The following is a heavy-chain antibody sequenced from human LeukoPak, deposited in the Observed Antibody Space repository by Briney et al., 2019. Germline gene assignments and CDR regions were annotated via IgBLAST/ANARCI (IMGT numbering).Heavy chain of an antibody. D-gene: IGHD2-15*01. V-gene: IGHV1-8*02. J-gene: IGHJ4*02. CDR2: MNPNSGNT. CDR1: GYTFTGYY. CDR3: ARGGGYCSGGSCYSRDPFDY. Sequence: GASVTVSCKASGYTFTGYYMHWVRQAPGQGLEWMGWMNPNSGNTGYAQKFQGRVTMTRNTSISTAYMELSSLRSEDTAVYYCARGGGYCSGGSCYSRDPFDYWGQGTLVTVSS.